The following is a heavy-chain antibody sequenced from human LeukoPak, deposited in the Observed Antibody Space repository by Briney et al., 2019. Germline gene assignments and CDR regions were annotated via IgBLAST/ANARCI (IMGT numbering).Heavy chain of an antibody. CDR3: AKDGSWSCTD. Sequence: GGSLRLSCAASGFTFSSSAMHWVRQGPGKGLEWVAYIAHHGNNKYYAGSVKGRFTISRDNSKRTLYLQMNSLRADDTAVYYCAKDGSWSCTDWGQGALVTVSS. V-gene: IGHV3-30*02. CDR1: GFTFSSSA. J-gene: IGHJ4*02. D-gene: IGHD2-8*02. CDR2: IAHHGNNK.